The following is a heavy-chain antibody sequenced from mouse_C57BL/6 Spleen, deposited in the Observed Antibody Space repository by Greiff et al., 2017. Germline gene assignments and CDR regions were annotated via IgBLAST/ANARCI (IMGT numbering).Heavy chain of an antibody. D-gene: IGHD2-13*01. CDR1: GYTFTDYE. J-gene: IGHJ4*01. CDR2: IDPETGGT. CDR3: TRWVSTRGPYAMDY. V-gene: IGHV1-15*01. Sequence: QVQLQQSGAELVRPGASVTLSCKASGYTFTDYEMHWVKQTPVHGLEWIGAIDPETGGTAYNQKFKGKAILTADKSSSTAYMELRSLTSEDSAVYYCTRWVSTRGPYAMDYWGQGTSVT.